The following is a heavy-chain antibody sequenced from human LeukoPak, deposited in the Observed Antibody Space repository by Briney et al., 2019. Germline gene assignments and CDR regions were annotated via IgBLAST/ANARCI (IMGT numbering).Heavy chain of an antibody. CDR3: ARLYSSSLGRVFDY. CDR2: IYYSGST. J-gene: IGHJ4*02. V-gene: IGHV4-59*01. D-gene: IGHD6-13*01. Sequence: PSETLSLSCTVSGGSISSYYWSWIRQPPGKGLEWIGYIYYSGSTNYSPSLKSRVTISVDTSKNQFSLKLSSVTAADTAVYYCARLYSSSLGRVFDYWGQGTLVTVSS. CDR1: GGSISSYY.